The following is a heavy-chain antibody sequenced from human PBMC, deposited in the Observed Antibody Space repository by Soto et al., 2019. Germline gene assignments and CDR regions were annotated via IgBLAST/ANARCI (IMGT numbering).Heavy chain of an antibody. Sequence: GASVKVSCKASGYTFTSYAMHWVRQAPGQRLEWMGWINAGNGNTKYSQKFQGRVTITRDTSASTAYMELSSLRSEDTAVYYCARDQSRGVATISGPGYWGQGNLVTVSS. J-gene: IGHJ4*02. CDR3: ARDQSRGVATISGPGY. D-gene: IGHD5-12*01. CDR1: GYTFTSYA. CDR2: INAGNGNT. V-gene: IGHV1-3*01.